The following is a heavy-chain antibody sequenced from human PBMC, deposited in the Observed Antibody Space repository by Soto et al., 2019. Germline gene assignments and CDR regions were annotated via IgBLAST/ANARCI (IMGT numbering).Heavy chain of an antibody. V-gene: IGHV4-38-2*01. CDR1: GYSISSGYY. D-gene: IGHD3-10*01. Sequence: SETLSLTCAVSGYSISSGYYWGWIRQPPGKGLEWIGSIYHSGSTYYNPSLKSRVTISVDTSKNQFSLKLSSVTAADTAVYYCARGPRGYVYYHGMDVWGQGTTVTVSS. J-gene: IGHJ6*02. CDR3: ARGPRGYVYYHGMDV. CDR2: IYHSGST.